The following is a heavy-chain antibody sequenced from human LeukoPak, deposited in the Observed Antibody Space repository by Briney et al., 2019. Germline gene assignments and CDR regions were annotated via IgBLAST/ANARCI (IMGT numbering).Heavy chain of an antibody. V-gene: IGHV3-23*01. D-gene: IGHD3-10*01. CDR1: GFTFSSYA. CDR3: AKGRVWFGELFDY. J-gene: IGHJ4*02. Sequence: GGSLRLSCAASGFTFSSYAMSWVRQAPGKGLEWVSAISGSGGSTYYADSVKGRFTISRDNSNNTLYLQMNSLRAEDTAVYYCAKGRVWFGELFDYWGQGTLVTVSS. CDR2: ISGSGGST.